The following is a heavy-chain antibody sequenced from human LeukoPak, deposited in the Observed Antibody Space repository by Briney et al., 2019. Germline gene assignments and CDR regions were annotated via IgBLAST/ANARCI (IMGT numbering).Heavy chain of an antibody. Sequence: ASVKVSCKASGYTFTSYGISWERQAPGQGLEWMGWISAYNGNTNYAQKLQGRVTMTTDTSTSTAYMELRSLRSDDTAVYYCARQEEVWGSYRSDYWGQGTLVTVSS. V-gene: IGHV1-18*01. CDR2: ISAYNGNT. CDR3: ARQEEVWGSYRSDY. CDR1: GYTFTSYG. D-gene: IGHD3-16*02. J-gene: IGHJ4*02.